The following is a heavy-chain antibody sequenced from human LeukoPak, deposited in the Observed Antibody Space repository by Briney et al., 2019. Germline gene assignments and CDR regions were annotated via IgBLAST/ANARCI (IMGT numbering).Heavy chain of an antibody. D-gene: IGHD6-6*01. J-gene: IGHJ4*02. V-gene: IGHV5-51*01. Sequence: GESLKISCKASGYKFTNYWIGWVRQMPGKGLEWMTIIYPGDSETRYSPSFQGQVTISADKSIGTMYLQWSSLKASDTAMYYCARHYRGSSGTLDYWGQGTLVTVSS. CDR3: ARHYRGSSGTLDY. CDR1: GYKFTNYW. CDR2: IYPGDSET.